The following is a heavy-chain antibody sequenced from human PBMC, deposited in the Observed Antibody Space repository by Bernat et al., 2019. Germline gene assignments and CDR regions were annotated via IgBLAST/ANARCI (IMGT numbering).Heavy chain of an antibody. CDR1: GFTFSSYC. CDR2: ISYDGSNK. J-gene: IGHJ6*02. V-gene: IGHV3-30*18. CDR3: EKEMADIVVVVAATGGGMDV. D-gene: IGHD2-15*01. Sequence: QVQLVESGGGVVQPGRSLRLSCAASGFTFSSYCMHWARQAPGKGLEWVAVISYDGSNKYYADSVKGRFTISRDNSKNTLYLQLNSRRAEDTAVYYCEKEMADIVVVVAATGGGMDVWGQGTTVTVSS.